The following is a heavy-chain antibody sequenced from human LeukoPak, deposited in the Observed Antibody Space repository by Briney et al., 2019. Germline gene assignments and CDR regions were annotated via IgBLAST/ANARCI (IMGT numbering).Heavy chain of an antibody. J-gene: IGHJ4*02. Sequence: GGSRRLSCAASGFTFTSYEMNWVRQAPGKGLEWISYISSCATTIHYADSVKGRFTTSRDNAKKSVCLQMNSLRVEDTAVYYCARGGISFAYWGQGTLVTVSS. CDR2: ISSCATTI. CDR3: ARGGISFAY. CDR1: GFTFTSYE. V-gene: IGHV3-48*03.